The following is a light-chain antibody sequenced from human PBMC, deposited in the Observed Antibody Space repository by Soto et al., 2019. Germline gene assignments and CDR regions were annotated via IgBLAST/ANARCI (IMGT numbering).Light chain of an antibody. V-gene: IGLV1-40*01. CDR2: GNS. CDR3: QSYDSSLSGWV. J-gene: IGLJ3*02. CDR1: SSNIGAGYD. Sequence: QSVLTQPPSVSGAPGPRVTISCTGSSSNIGAGYDVHWYQQLPGTAPKLLIYGNSNRPSGVPDRFSGSKSGTSASLAITGRHAEDEADYYCQSYDSSLSGWVFGGGTKLTVL.